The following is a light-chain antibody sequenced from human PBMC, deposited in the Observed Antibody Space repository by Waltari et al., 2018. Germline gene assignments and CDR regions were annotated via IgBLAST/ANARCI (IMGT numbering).Light chain of an antibody. CDR2: AAS. Sequence: EIVLTQSPGTLYLSPGERAPLSCRASQSLSSNYLAWYQQKPGQAPRLLIYAASNRAAGTPDRFSGSGSGTDFTLTISRLEAEDFAVYFCQHFDRSPWTFGQGTNVEIK. V-gene: IGKV3-20*01. J-gene: IGKJ1*01. CDR1: QSLSSNY. CDR3: QHFDRSPWT.